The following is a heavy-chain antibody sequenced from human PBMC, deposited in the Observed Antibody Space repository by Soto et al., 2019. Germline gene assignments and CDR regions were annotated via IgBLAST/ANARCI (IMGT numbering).Heavy chain of an antibody. CDR3: ARDMDYYGSGSRFDP. D-gene: IGHD3-10*01. V-gene: IGHV1-69*13. CDR2: IIPIFGTA. J-gene: IGHJ5*02. Sequence: ASVKVSCKASGGTFGSYAISWVRQAPGQGLEWMGGIIPIFGTANYAQKFQGRVTITADESTSTAYMELSSLRSEGTAVYYCARDMDYYGSGSRFDPWGQGTLVTVSS. CDR1: GGTFGSYA.